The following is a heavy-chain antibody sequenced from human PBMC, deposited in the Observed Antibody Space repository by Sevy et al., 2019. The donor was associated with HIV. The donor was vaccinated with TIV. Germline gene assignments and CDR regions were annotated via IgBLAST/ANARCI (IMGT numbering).Heavy chain of an antibody. CDR2: IFHTGRT. CDR1: GGSINSGDYY. Sequence: SETLSLTCTVSGGSINSGDYYWSWIRQHPEKGREWIGYIFHTGRTYYNRSFKSRATISVDTSKNQLSLKLMLMTAADTAVYYCAREGTKGVWFDPWGQGTLVTVSS. J-gene: IGHJ5*02. D-gene: IGHD3-16*01. CDR3: AREGTKGVWFDP. V-gene: IGHV4-31*03.